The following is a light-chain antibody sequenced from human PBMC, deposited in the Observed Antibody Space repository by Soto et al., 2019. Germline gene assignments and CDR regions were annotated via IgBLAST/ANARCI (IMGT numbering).Light chain of an antibody. J-gene: IGKJ1*01. CDR2: QAS. CDR3: QHYFDYPWT. V-gene: IGKV1-8*01. CDR1: QNINRY. Sequence: AVRMTQSPSSLSASAGDEVTITCRASQNINRYLAWYQQKPGEAPKFLLYQASTLLSGVPSRFSGSGSGTDFTLTITDLQSDDFATYFCQHYFDYPWTFGPGTRVEV.